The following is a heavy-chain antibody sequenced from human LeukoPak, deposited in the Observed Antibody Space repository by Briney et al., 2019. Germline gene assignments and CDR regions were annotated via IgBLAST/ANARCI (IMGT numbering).Heavy chain of an antibody. J-gene: IGHJ4*02. D-gene: IGHD3-10*01. CDR2: ISSSGSTI. CDR3: AKDYGSGDSSPYPFDN. CDR1: GFTFSDYY. V-gene: IGHV3-11*01. Sequence: GGSLRLSCAASGFTFSDYYMSWIRQAPGKGLEWVSYISSSGSTIYYADSVKGRFTISRDNSKNTLFVQMDSLRAGDTAVYYCAKDYGSGDSSPYPFDNWGQGTLVTVSS.